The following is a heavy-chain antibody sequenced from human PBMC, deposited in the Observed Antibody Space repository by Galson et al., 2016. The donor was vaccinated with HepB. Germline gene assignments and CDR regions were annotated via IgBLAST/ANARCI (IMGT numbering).Heavy chain of an antibody. CDR3: ARDGRAWVGLDV. CDR2: VHCSGTT. J-gene: IGHJ6*02. D-gene: IGHD3/OR15-3a*01. V-gene: IGHV4-59*11. Sequence: LSLTCAVSGASISGHYWSWIRQPPGKGLEWIGYVHCSGTTNYNPSLKSRVSISIDTSKTHFSLRLTSLTAADTAIYFCARDGRAWVGLDVWGQGTTVTVSS. CDR1: GASISGHY.